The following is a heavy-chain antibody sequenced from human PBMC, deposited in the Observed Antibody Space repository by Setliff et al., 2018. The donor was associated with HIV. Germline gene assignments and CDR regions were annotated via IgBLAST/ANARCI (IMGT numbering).Heavy chain of an antibody. J-gene: IGHJ4*02. CDR3: ARDRRDDYSLTACFDS. CDR1: GGSINRVNYY. D-gene: IGHD2-15*01. CDR2: IHITGNT. V-gene: IGHV4-61*09. Sequence: PSETLSLTCSVSGGSINRVNYYWTWIRQSAGKGLEGIGHIHITGNTDDNPSLKIRVTISPDAARNQFSLELTSVTATDTAVYYCARDRRDDYSLTACFDSLGQGTVVTVAS.